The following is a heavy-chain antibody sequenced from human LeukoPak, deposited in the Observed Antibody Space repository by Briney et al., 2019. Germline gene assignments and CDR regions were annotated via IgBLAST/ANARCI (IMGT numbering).Heavy chain of an antibody. CDR3: AGGDFWSRYYFDY. D-gene: IGHD3-3*01. CDR1: GFTVSSNY. Sequence: PGGSLRLSCAASGFTVSSNYMSWVRQAPGKGLEWVSVIYSGGSTYYADSVKGRFTISRDNSKNTLYLQINSLTAEYTAVYYCAGGDFWSRYYFDYWGQGTLVTVSS. J-gene: IGHJ4*02. CDR2: IYSGGST. V-gene: IGHV3-66*02.